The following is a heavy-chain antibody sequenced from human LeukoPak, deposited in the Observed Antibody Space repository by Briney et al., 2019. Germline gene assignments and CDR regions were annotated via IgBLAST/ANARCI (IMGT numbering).Heavy chain of an antibody. V-gene: IGHV4-34*01. CDR1: GGSFSGYY. J-gene: IGHJ1*01. CDR3: ARKGYSNYLYFQH. Sequence: SETLSLTCAVYGGSFSGYYWSWIPRPPGKGLEWIGEINHSGGTNYNPSLKSRVTLSVDTSKNQFSLNLSSVTAAETAVYYCARKGYSNYLYFQHWGQGTLVTVSS. D-gene: IGHD4-11*01. CDR2: INHSGGT.